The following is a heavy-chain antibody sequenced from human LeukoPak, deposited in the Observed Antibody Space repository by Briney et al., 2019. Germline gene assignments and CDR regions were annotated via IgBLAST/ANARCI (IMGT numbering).Heavy chain of an antibody. Sequence: SVKVACKASGGTFSSCAISWVRQAPGQGLEWMGGIIPIFGTVNYAQKFQGRVTITADESTSTAYMELSSLRSEDTAVFYCARATEYYGSGSYYNHWGQGTLVTVSS. J-gene: IGHJ4*02. CDR1: GGTFSSCA. CDR2: IIPIFGTV. V-gene: IGHV1-69*13. D-gene: IGHD3-10*01. CDR3: ARATEYYGSGSYYNH.